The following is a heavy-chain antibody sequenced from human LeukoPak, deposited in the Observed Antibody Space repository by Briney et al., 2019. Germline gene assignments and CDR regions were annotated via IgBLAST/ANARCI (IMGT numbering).Heavy chain of an antibody. CDR2: IYSSGST. D-gene: IGHD2-15*01. Sequence: PSETLSLTCTVSGVSTSTYYWSWIRQPPGKGLEWIGYIYSSGSTKYNPSLKTRVTISIDTSKNQFSLKLSSVTAADTAVYYCARVGYCSGGNCYIDYWGQGTLVTVSS. V-gene: IGHV4-59*01. CDR3: ARVGYCSGGNCYIDY. J-gene: IGHJ4*02. CDR1: GVSTSTYY.